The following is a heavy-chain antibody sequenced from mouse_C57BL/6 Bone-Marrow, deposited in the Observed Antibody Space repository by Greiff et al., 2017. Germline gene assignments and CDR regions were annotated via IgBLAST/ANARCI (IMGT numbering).Heavy chain of an antibody. CDR2: IYPGSGST. J-gene: IGHJ4*01. CDR1: GYTFTSYW. V-gene: IGHV1-55*01. CDR3: ARNGGYFFWAMDY. Sequence: QVQLQQSGAELVKPGASVKMSCKASGYTFTSYWITWVKQRPGQGLEWIGDIYPGSGSTNYNEKFKGKATLTVDTSSSTAYMQLSSLTSEDSAVYYCARNGGYFFWAMDYWGQGTSVTVSS. D-gene: IGHD2-3*01.